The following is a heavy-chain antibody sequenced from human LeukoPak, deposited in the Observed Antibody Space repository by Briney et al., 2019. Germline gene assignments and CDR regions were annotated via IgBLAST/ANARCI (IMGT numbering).Heavy chain of an antibody. D-gene: IGHD4-17*01. V-gene: IGHV3-23*01. CDR2: ISGSGGST. CDR3: ANLNDYGDYGYFDY. J-gene: IGHJ4*02. Sequence: GGSLRLSCAASGFTFSSYAMSWVRQAPGKGLEWVSAISGSGGSTYYADSVKGRFTISRDNSKNTLYLQMNSLRAEDTAVYYCANLNDYGDYGYFDYWGQGTLVTVSS. CDR1: GFTFSSYA.